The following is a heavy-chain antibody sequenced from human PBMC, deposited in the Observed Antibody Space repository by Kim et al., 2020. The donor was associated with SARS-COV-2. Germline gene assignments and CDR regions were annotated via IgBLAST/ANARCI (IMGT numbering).Heavy chain of an antibody. D-gene: IGHD5-12*01. CDR2: ISYDGSNK. CDR1: GFTFSSYA. V-gene: IGHV3-30-3*01. J-gene: IGHJ4*02. CDR3: ARGGGWLQLSYFDY. Sequence: GVSLRLSCAASGFTFSSYAMHWVRQAPGKGLEWVAVISYDGSNKYYADSVKGRFTISRDNSKNTLYLQMNSLRAEDTAVYYCARGGGWLQLSYFDYWGQGTLVTVSS.